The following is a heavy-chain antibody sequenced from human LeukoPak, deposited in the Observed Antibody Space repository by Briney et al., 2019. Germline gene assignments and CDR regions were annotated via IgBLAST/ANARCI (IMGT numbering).Heavy chain of an antibody. J-gene: IGHJ4*02. CDR1: GFDFSAYE. D-gene: IGHD2-8*02. CDR2: IAGSDSTI. V-gene: IGHV3-48*03. CDR3: ARGGSWSWDN. Sequence: PGGSLRLSCAASGFDFSAYEMNWVRQAPGKGLEWVSYIAGSDSTIYYADSVKGRFTISRDNAKNSLYLQMNSLRADDTAVYYCARGGSWSWDNWGQGTLVTVSS.